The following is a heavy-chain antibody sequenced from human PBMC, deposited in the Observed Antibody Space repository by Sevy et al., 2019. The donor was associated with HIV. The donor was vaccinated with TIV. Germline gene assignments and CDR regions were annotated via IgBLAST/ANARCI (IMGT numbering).Heavy chain of an antibody. Sequence: SETLSLTCAVSGGSVSSGDYYWSWIRQPPGKGLEWIGYVSYIGSTNYSPSLKSRLTISVDTSRNQLSLKLNSVTAADTAVYYCARDRIAAAGGNFDYWGQGILVTVSS. V-gene: IGHV4-61*08. J-gene: IGHJ4*02. D-gene: IGHD6-13*01. CDR1: GGSVSSGDYY. CDR3: ARDRIAAAGGNFDY. CDR2: VSYIGST.